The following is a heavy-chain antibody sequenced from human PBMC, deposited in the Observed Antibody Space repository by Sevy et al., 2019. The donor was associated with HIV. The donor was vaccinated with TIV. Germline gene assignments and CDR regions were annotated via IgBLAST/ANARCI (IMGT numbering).Heavy chain of an antibody. Sequence: GGSLRLSCAASGFTFSSYSMNWVRQAPGKGLEWVSYISSSSSTIYYVDSVKGRFTISRDNAKNSLYLQMNSLRDEDTAVYYCAREREAAAGTNKEFDYWGQGTLVTVSS. CDR1: GFTFSSYS. CDR2: ISSSSSTI. V-gene: IGHV3-48*02. CDR3: AREREAAAGTNKEFDY. D-gene: IGHD6-13*01. J-gene: IGHJ4*02.